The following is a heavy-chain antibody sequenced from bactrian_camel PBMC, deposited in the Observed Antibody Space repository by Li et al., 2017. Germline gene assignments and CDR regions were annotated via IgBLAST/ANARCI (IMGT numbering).Heavy chain of an antibody. CDR3: AADHRPSLCTYCGDDYCFYEYTY. CDR1: GTTTSLNC. CDR2: LDPFHGAT. Sequence: HVQLVESGGGSVQPGGSLTLSCEVNGTTTSLNCMGWFRQPTGKDYEGVASLDPFHGATNYADFVKGRFTISRDSAKKTLYLRMNSLKPEDTAMYYCAADHRPSLCTYCGDDYCFYEYTYAGQGTQVTVS. D-gene: IGHD3*01. V-gene: IGHV3S53*01. J-gene: IGHJ4*01.